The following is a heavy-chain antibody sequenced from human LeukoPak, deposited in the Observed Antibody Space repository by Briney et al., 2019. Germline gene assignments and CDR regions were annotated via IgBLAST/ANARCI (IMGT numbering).Heavy chain of an antibody. CDR2: IAYDGSRA. J-gene: IGHJ4*02. Sequence: GGSLRLYCAGSGFTFGGYGMHWFRQTPGKGLEWVAVIAYDGSRAFYADSVKGRFTISRDNSKNTMSVQMDDLRAEDTAVYYCTRYNNDHFDYWGQGTLVTVSS. D-gene: IGHD1-14*01. V-gene: IGHV3-33*01. CDR1: GFTFGGYG. CDR3: TRYNNDHFDY.